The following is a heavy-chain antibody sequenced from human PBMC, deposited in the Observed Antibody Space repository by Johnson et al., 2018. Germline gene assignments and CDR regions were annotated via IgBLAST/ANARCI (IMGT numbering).Heavy chain of an antibody. CDR2: ISYDGINK. J-gene: IGHJ6*03. D-gene: IGHD3-3*01. V-gene: IGHV3-30-3*01. Sequence: QVQLVESGGGLVQPGRSLRLSCAASGFTFSRYAMPWARQAPGKGLEWVASISYDGINKYYRDSLKGRFTFSRDNSKNTLYPQRNSLRAEDPAVYSSAREAKTVLRFVDYSRDHYYMDVWGKGTTVTVSS. CDR1: GFTFSRYA. CDR3: AREAKTVLRFVDYSRDHYYMDV.